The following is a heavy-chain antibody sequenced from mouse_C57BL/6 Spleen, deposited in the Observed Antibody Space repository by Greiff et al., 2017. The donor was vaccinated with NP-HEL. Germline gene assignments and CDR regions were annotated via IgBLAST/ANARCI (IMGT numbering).Heavy chain of an antibody. V-gene: IGHV1-81*01. CDR1: GYTFTSYG. J-gene: IGHJ4*01. CDR2: IYPRSGNT. CDR3: ARRGYDYDRDAMDY. Sequence: QVQLKESGAELARPGASVKLSCKASGYTFTSYGISWVKQRTGQGLEWIGEIYPRSGNTYYNEKFKGKATLTADKSSSTAYMELRSLTSEDSAVYFCARRGYDYDRDAMDYWGQGTSVTVSS. D-gene: IGHD2-4*01.